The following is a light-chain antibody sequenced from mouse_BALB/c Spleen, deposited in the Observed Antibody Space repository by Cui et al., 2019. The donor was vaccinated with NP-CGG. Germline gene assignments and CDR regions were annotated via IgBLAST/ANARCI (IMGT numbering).Light chain of an antibody. CDR3: ALWYSNHWV. Sequence: QAVVTQESAPTTSPGETVTLTCRSSTGAVTTSNYANWVQEKPDHLFTGLIGGTNNRVPGVPARFSGSLIGEKAALTIRGAQTEDEAIYFCALWYSNHWVFGGGTKLTVL. J-gene: IGLJ1*01. CDR1: TGAVTTSNY. V-gene: IGLV1*01. CDR2: GTN.